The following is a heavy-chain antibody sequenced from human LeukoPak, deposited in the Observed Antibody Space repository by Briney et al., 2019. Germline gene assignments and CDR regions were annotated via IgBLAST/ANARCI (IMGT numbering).Heavy chain of an antibody. J-gene: IGHJ3*02. CDR3: ASASLGVGGISDI. V-gene: IGHV3-21*01. CDR2: ISSSSSYI. D-gene: IGHD3-16*01. Sequence: PGGSLRLSCAASGFTFSSYSMNWVRQAPGKGLEWVSSISSSSSYIYYADSVKGRFTISRDNAKNSLYLQMNSLRAEDTAVYYCASASLGVGGISDIWGQGTMVTVSS. CDR1: GFTFSSYS.